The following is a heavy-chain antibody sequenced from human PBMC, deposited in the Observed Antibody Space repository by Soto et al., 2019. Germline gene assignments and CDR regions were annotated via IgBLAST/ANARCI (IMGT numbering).Heavy chain of an antibody. CDR3: AKFWSGSNTGSDH. J-gene: IGHJ4*02. Sequence: PGGSLRLSCAASGFTFSSYAMSWVRQAPGKGLEWVSGISGSGGNTYYADSVKGRFTISRDNSKNALYLQMSSLRAEDTAVYYCAKFWSGSNTGSDHWGQGTQVTVSS. CDR2: ISGSGGNT. D-gene: IGHD3-3*01. CDR1: GFTFSSYA. V-gene: IGHV3-23*01.